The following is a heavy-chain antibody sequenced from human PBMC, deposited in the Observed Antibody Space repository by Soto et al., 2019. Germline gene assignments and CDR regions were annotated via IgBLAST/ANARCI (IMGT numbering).Heavy chain of an antibody. J-gene: IGHJ6*01. D-gene: IGHD4-17*01. CDR1: GFSLTTGKMG. CDR3: ARMNVDSYQFYYAMD. V-gene: IGHV2-26*01. CDR2: IFSDNER. Sequence: SGPTLVNPTETLTLTCTVSGFSLTTGKMGVSWIRQTPGKALEWLAHIFSDNERSYSTSLQGRLTISKDTSGRQVVLSMTNVDPVDTATYYCARMNVDSYQFYYAMD.